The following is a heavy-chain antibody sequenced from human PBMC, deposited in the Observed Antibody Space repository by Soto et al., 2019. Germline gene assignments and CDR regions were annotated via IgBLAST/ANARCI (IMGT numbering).Heavy chain of an antibody. V-gene: IGHV1-69*01. CDR2: IIPIFGTA. D-gene: IGHD6-13*01. J-gene: IGHJ5*02. CDR1: GGTFSSYA. CDR3: AGRPGYSSSWYGRLFDP. Sequence: QVQLVQSGAEVKKPGSSVKVSCKASGGTFSSYAISWVRQAPGQGLEWMGGIIPIFGTANYAQKFQGRVTITADESTSTAYMELSSLRSEDTAVYYCAGRPGYSSSWYGRLFDPWGQGTLVTVSS.